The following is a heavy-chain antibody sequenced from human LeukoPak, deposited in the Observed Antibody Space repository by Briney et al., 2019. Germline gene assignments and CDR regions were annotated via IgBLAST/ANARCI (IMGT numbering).Heavy chain of an antibody. CDR2: ISAYNGNT. D-gene: IGHD3-22*01. V-gene: IGHV1-18*01. Sequence: ASVKVSCKASGYTFTSYGISWVRQAPGQGLEWMGWISAYNGNTNYAQKLQGRVTMTTDTSTSTAYMELRSLRSDETAVYYCARDRRYYYDSSGYCDYWGQGTLVTVSS. J-gene: IGHJ4*02. CDR1: GYTFTSYG. CDR3: ARDRRYYYDSSGYCDY.